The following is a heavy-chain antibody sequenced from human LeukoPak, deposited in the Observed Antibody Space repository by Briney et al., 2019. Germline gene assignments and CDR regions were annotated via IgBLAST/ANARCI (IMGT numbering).Heavy chain of an antibody. CDR3: ARVFERLPYTPYYYYYYYMDV. CDR2: ISSSSSYI. Sequence: GGSLRLSCAASGFTFSSYSMNWVRQAPGKGLEWVSSISSSSSYIYYADSVKGRFTISRDNAKNSLYLQMNSLRAEDTAVYYCARVFERLPYTPYYYYYYYMDVWGKGTTVTISS. V-gene: IGHV3-21*01. J-gene: IGHJ6*03. CDR1: GFTFSSYS. D-gene: IGHD1-26*01.